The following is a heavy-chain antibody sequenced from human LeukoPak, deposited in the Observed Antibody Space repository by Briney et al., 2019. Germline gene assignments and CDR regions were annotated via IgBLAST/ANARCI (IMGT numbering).Heavy chain of an antibody. Sequence: SETLSLTCTVSGGSISSHYWSWIRQPPGKGLEWIGYIYYSGNTNYNPSLKSRLTISVDTSKNQFSLKLKSVTAADTAVYYCARSMTAAGSFYFDYWGQGTLVTVSS. CDR3: ARSMTAAGSFYFDY. V-gene: IGHV4-59*11. CDR2: IYYSGNT. D-gene: IGHD6-13*01. J-gene: IGHJ4*02. CDR1: GGSISSHY.